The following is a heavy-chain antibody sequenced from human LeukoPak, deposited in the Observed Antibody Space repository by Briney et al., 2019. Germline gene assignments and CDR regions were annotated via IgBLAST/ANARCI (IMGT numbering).Heavy chain of an antibody. V-gene: IGHV4-34*01. CDR2: INHSGST. Sequence: PSETLSLTCAVYGGSFSGYYWSWIRQPPGKGLEWIGEINHSGSTNYNPSLKSRVTISVDTSKNQISLKLSSVTAADTAVYYCARVPPYGSGRGYFDYWGQGTLVTVSS. J-gene: IGHJ4*02. CDR3: ARVPPYGSGRGYFDY. D-gene: IGHD3-10*01. CDR1: GGSFSGYY.